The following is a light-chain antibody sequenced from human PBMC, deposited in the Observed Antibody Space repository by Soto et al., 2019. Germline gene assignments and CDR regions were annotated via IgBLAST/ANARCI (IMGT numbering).Light chain of an antibody. CDR2: GTS. CDR1: QTISSNH. Sequence: EIVLTQSPGTLSVSPGERATLSCRASQTISSNHVAWYQQKPGQAPSLLIYGTSSRATGIPDRFSGSGSGTDFTLTITRLEPEDSAIYYYQQYVSWTFGQGTKVEIK. V-gene: IGKV3-20*01. J-gene: IGKJ1*01. CDR3: QQYVSWT.